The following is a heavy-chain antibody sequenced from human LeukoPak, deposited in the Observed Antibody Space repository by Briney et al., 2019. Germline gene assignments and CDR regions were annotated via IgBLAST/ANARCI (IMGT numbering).Heavy chain of an antibody. V-gene: IGHV1-8*01. J-gene: IGHJ4*02. CDR3: ARGRGIAAAIGY. CDR2: MNPNSGNT. Sequence: ASVRVSCKASGYISPRSDINWVRQASGQGLEWMGWMNPNSGNTGYAQKFQGRVTMTRNTSISTAYMELSSLRSEDTAVYYCARGRGIAAAIGYWGQGTLVTVSS. D-gene: IGHD6-13*01. CDR1: GYISPRSD.